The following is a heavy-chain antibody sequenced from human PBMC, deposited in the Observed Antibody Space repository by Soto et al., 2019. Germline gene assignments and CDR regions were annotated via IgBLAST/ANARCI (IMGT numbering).Heavy chain of an antibody. CDR2: ISAYNGNT. D-gene: IGHD2-21*02. CDR1: GYSFSGDV. Sequence: SVKGSCKASGYSFSGDVIGWVRHAPGQGLEWMGWISAYNGNTNYAQKLQGRVTITADKSTSTAYMELSSLRSEDTAVYYCARANCRGGDCYSPPVRYYSCMDIWGQGTTVTVSS. CDR3: ARANCRGGDCYSPPVRYYSCMDI. J-gene: IGHJ6*02. V-gene: IGHV1-18*01.